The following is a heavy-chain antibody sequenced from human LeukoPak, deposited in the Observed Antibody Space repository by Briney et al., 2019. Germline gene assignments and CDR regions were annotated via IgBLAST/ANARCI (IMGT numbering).Heavy chain of an antibody. CDR1: GGSISSNNW. CDR2: IYHSGSP. V-gene: IGHV4-4*02. Sequence: SGTLSLTCAVSGGSISSNNWWGWVRQPPGKGLEWIGEIYHSGSPNYNPSLKSRVTISVDKSRNHFSLNLSSVTAADTAVHYCARVNINNWHSCDYWGQGTLVTVSS. D-gene: IGHD1-1*01. CDR3: ARVNINNWHSCDY. J-gene: IGHJ4*02.